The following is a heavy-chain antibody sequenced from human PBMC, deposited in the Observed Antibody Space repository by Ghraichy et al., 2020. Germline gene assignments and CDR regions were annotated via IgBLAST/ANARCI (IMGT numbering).Heavy chain of an antibody. CDR2: IYYSGST. CDR3: ARRLGAIGAMRGFDY. Sequence: SETLSLTCTVSGGSISSGGYYWSWIRQHPGKGLEWIGYIYYSGSTYYNPSLKSRVTISVDTSKNQFSLKLSSVTAADTAVYYCARRLGAIGAMRGFDYWGQGTLVTVSS. V-gene: IGHV4-31*03. D-gene: IGHD3-16*01. J-gene: IGHJ4*02. CDR1: GGSISSGGYY.